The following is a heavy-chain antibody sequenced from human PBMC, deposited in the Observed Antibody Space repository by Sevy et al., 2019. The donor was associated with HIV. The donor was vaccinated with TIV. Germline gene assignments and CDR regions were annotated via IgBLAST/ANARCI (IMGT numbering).Heavy chain of an antibody. Sequence: GGSLRLSCAASGFTFDDYAMHWVRQAPGKGLEWVSGISWNSGSIGYADSVKGRFTISRDNAKNSLYQQMNSLRAEDTALYYCAKAFSSGYYWGTFYFDYWGQGTLVTVSS. J-gene: IGHJ4*02. CDR1: GFTFDDYA. CDR2: ISWNSGSI. CDR3: AKAFSSGYYWGTFYFDY. V-gene: IGHV3-9*01. D-gene: IGHD3-22*01.